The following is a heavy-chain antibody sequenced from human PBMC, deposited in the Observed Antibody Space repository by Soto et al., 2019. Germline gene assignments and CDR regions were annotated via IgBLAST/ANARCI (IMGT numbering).Heavy chain of an antibody. D-gene: IGHD3-3*01. CDR3: ARAPIAIFGVTSEWYFDY. CDR1: GGSISSGGYY. CDR2: IYYSGST. J-gene: IGHJ4*02. Sequence: QVQLQESGPGLVKPSQTLSLTCTVSGGSISSGGYYWSWIRQHPGKGLEWIGYIYYSGSTYYNPSLKCRVTISVDTSKNQFSLKLSSVTAADTAVYYCARAPIAIFGVTSEWYFDYWGQGTLVTVSS. V-gene: IGHV4-31*03.